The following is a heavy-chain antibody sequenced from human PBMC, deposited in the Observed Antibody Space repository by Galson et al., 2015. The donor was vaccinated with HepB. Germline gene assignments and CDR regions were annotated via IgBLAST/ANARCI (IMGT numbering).Heavy chain of an antibody. CDR1: GFKFDDFA. CDR2: ITWKSGIK. J-gene: IGHJ4*02. V-gene: IGHV3-9*01. D-gene: IGHD3-22*01. CDR3: AKGHNYYDSSGIHS. Sequence: SLRLSCAASGFKFDDFAMHWVRQVPGKGLEWVSGITWKSGIKGYADSVKGRFTISRDNGDNSLYLKMNSLRPDDTAFYYCAKGHNYYDSSGIHSWGRGTLVTVFS.